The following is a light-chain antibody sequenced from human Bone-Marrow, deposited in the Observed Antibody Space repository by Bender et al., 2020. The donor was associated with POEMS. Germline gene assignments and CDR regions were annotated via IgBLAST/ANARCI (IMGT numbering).Light chain of an antibody. Sequence: SYEVTQPPSVAVSPGQTASITCAGANLGDKYVSWYQQRPGQSPVLVIYQDNKRPSGIPERFSGSNSGNTATLTISGLQSEDEADYYCAAWDDSLNGWVFGGGTKLTVL. J-gene: IGLJ3*02. CDR1: NLGDKY. CDR3: AAWDDSLNGWV. CDR2: QDN. V-gene: IGLV3-1*01.